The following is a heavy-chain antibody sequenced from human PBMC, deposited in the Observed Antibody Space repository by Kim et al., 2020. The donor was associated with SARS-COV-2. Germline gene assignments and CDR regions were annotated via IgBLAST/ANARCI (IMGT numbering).Heavy chain of an antibody. J-gene: IGHJ6*03. CDR1: GYTFTSYA. Sequence: ASVKVSCKASGYTFTSYAMNWVRQAPGQGLEWMGWINTNTGNPTYAQGFTGRFVFSLDTSVSTAYLQLSSLKAEDTAVYYCARDGLLWFGELLYYYYMDVGGKGTTVTVS. CDR3: ARDGLLWFGELLYYYYMDV. V-gene: IGHV7-4-1*02. CDR2: INTNTGNP. D-gene: IGHD3-10*01.